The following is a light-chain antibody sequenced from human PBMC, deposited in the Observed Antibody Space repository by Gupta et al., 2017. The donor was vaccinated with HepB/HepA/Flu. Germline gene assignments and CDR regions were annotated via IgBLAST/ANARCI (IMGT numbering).Light chain of an antibody. CDR2: DAS. J-gene: IGKJ4*01. CDR3: QQRSNSYT. V-gene: IGKV3-11*01. Sequence: EIVLTQSPATLSLSPGERATLSCRASQSVSSYLAWYQQKPGQAPRLIIYDASNRATGISGRFSGSGERKDFTLTSSRREDEDFAVYYEQQRSNSYTFGGGTKVEIK. CDR1: QSVSSY.